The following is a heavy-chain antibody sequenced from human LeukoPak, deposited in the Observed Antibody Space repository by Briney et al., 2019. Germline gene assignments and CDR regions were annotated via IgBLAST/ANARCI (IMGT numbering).Heavy chain of an antibody. D-gene: IGHD3-3*01. Sequence: SETLSLTCTVSGASFSSSTYYWGWIRQPPGKGLEWIGSIYYSGSTYYNPSLKSRDTMSVDTSKNQFSLKLSSVTAADTAVYYCARDPEGHGYYFDYWGQGALVTVSS. CDR2: IYYSGST. CDR3: ARDPEGHGYYFDY. J-gene: IGHJ4*02. V-gene: IGHV4-39*07. CDR1: GASFSSSTYY.